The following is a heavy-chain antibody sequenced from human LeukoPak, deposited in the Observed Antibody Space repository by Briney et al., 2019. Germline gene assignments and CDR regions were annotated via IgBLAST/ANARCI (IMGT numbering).Heavy chain of an antibody. CDR2: ISYDGSNK. D-gene: IGHD1-26*01. CDR3: ARAGSYLVYYYMDV. Sequence: GGSLRLSCAASGFTFSSYAMHWVRRAPGKGLEWVAVISYDGSNKYYADSVKGRFTISRDNSKNTLYQQMNSLRAEDTAVYYCARAGSYLVYYYMDVWGKGTTVTVSS. V-gene: IGHV3-30-3*01. J-gene: IGHJ6*03. CDR1: GFTFSSYA.